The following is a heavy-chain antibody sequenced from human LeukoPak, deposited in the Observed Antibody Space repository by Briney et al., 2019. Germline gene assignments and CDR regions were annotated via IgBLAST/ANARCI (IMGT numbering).Heavy chain of an antibody. J-gene: IGHJ5*02. CDR1: DGSISNFY. Sequence: SETLSLTCTVSDGSISNFYWSWIRQPPEKGLEWIGDIYYSGNTNYNPSLKSRVTISVDTSKKQFSLKLSSVTAADTAVYYCARHRRTYYYGSGNWFDPWGQGTLVTVSS. CDR3: ARHRRTYYYGSGNWFDP. D-gene: IGHD3-10*01. V-gene: IGHV4-59*01. CDR2: IYYSGNT.